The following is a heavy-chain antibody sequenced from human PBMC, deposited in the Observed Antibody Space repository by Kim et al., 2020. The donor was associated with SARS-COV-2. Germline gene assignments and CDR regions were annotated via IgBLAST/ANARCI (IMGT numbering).Heavy chain of an antibody. CDR1: GFTFRNYA. D-gene: IGHD3-9*01. CDR2: ISGSGNRI. J-gene: IGHJ6*02. V-gene: IGHV3-23*01. Sequence: GGSLRLSCAASGFTFRNYAMSWVRQAPGKGLNWVSSISGSGNRIYYADSVKGRFTISRDNSKNTLYLQMNSLRAEDTAIYFCTCVILTRSPSQLDVWGQGTTVTVSS. CDR3: TCVILTRSPSQLDV.